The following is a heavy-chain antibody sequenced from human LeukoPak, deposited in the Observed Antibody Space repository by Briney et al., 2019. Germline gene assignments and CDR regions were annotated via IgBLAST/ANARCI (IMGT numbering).Heavy chain of an antibody. CDR3: SRGRQERLAWLTAFSAFDI. J-gene: IGHJ3*02. CDR1: GYTFTGYY. V-gene: IGHV1-2*02. D-gene: IGHD6-19*01. CDR2: INPNSGGT. Sequence: ASVKVSCKASGYTFTGYYMHWVRQAPGQGLEWMGWINPNSGGTNYEQKCQGRVTITRDTSISPAYMELSRLRSDDTAVYSCSRGRQERLAWLTAFSAFDIWGQGTMVTVSS.